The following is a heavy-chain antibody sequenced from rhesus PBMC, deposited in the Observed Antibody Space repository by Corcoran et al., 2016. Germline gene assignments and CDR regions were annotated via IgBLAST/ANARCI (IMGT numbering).Heavy chain of an antibody. CDR1: GYSISSGYD. CDR3: ARDRATVDFDY. J-gene: IGHJ4*01. Sequence: QVQLQESGPGVVKPSETLSLTCAVSGYSISSGYDWSWIRQPPGKGLEWIGYIYGSSGSTNYNPSLKNRVTISKDTSKNQFSLNLSSVTAADTAVYYCARDRATVDFDYWGQGVLVTVSS. D-gene: IGHD5-36*01. V-gene: IGHV4-76*01. CDR2: IYGSSGST.